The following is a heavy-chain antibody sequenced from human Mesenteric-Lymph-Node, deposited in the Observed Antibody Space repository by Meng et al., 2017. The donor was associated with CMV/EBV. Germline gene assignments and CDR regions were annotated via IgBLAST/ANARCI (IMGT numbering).Heavy chain of an antibody. Sequence: ETLSLTCAASGFTFDDYGMSWVRQTPGKGLEWVSGMNWNGGSTGYADSVKGRFTISRDNAKNSLYLQMNSLRVEDTALYYCAREGDYNGYYYGMDVWGQGTTVTVSS. CDR1: GFTFDDYG. J-gene: IGHJ6*02. D-gene: IGHD4-11*01. CDR3: AREGDYNGYYYGMDV. CDR2: MNWNGGST. V-gene: IGHV3-20*04.